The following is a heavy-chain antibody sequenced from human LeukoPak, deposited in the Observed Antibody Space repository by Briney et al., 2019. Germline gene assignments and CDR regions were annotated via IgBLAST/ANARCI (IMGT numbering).Heavy chain of an antibody. CDR1: GGSISSYY. CDR2: VYYSGST. J-gene: IGHJ4*02. D-gene: IGHD3-3*01. V-gene: IGHV4-59*12. Sequence: SETLSLTCTVSGGSISSYYWSWIRQPPGKGLEWIGYVYYSGSTNYNPSLKSRVTTSIDMSRTQFSLKLSSVTAADTAVYYCARLFAVVTRFFDYWGQGSLVTVSS. CDR3: ARLFAVVTRFFDY.